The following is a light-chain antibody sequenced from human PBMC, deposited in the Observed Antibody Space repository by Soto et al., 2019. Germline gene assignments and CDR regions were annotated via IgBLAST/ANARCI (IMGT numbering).Light chain of an antibody. CDR2: YAS. V-gene: IGKV3-11*01. Sequence: EVVLTQSPATLSLSPGERATLSCRASQSVSRYLAWYQQKPGQAPRLLIFYASNRATGIPARFSASGSGTDFSLTISSLESEDSAVYYCQQRSDWPITFGQGTRLDIK. J-gene: IGKJ5*01. CDR1: QSVSRY. CDR3: QQRSDWPIT.